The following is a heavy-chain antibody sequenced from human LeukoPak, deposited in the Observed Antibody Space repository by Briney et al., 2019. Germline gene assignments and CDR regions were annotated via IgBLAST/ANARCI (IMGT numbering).Heavy chain of an antibody. CDR1: GYTFTSYA. CDR2: INAGNGNT. Sequence: ASVKVSCKASGYTFTSYAMHWVRQAPGQRLEWMGWINAGNGNTKYSQKFQGRVTITRDTSASTAYMELSSLRSEDTVVYYCARGQWLVTPLGIFDYWGQGTLVTVSS. CDR3: ARGQWLVTPLGIFDY. D-gene: IGHD6-19*01. J-gene: IGHJ4*02. V-gene: IGHV1-3*01.